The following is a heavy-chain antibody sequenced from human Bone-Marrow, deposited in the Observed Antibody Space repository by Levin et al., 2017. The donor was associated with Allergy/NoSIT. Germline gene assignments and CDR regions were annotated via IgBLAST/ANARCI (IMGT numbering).Heavy chain of an antibody. CDR2: ISWDGGST. D-gene: IGHD3-22*01. Sequence: GGSLRLSCAASGFTFDDYTMHWVRQAPGKGLEWVSLISWDGGSTYYADSVKGRFTISRDNSKNSLYLQMNSLRTEDTALYYCAKAHYDSSGYSLDYWGQGTLVTVSS. J-gene: IGHJ4*02. CDR1: GFTFDDYT. CDR3: AKAHYDSSGYSLDY. V-gene: IGHV3-43*01.